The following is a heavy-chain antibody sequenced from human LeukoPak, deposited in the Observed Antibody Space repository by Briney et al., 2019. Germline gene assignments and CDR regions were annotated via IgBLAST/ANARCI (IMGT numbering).Heavy chain of an antibody. CDR3: AKSQVRPNYYDSSGYPYYFDY. V-gene: IGHV3-23*01. J-gene: IGHJ4*02. CDR1: GFTFSSYA. D-gene: IGHD3-22*01. Sequence: GGSLRLSCAASGFTFSSYAMSWVRQAPGKGLEWVSAISGSGGSTYYADSVKSRFTISRDNSKNTLYLQMNSLRAEDTAVYYCAKSQVRPNYYDSSGYPYYFDYWGQGTLVTVSS. CDR2: ISGSGGST.